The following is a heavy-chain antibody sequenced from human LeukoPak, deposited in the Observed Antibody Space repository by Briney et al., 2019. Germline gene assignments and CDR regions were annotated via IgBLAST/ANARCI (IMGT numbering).Heavy chain of an antibody. CDR3: ARRTLSGGSYYSEYFQH. J-gene: IGHJ1*01. D-gene: IGHD1-26*01. CDR2: ISAYNGNT. V-gene: IGHV1-18*01. Sequence: ASVKVSCKASGYTFTSYAMNWVRQAPGQGLEWMGWISAYNGNTNYAQKLQGRVTMTTDTSTSTAYMELRSLRSDDTAVYYCARRTLSGGSYYSEYFQHWGQGTLVTVSS. CDR1: GYTFTSYA.